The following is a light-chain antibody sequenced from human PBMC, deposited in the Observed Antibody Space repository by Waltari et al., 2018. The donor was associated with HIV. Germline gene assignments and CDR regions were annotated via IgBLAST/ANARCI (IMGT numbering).Light chain of an antibody. V-gene: IGLV1-51*01. CDR1: SSNIGSNY. J-gene: IGLJ3*02. CDR2: DNN. Sequence: QSVLTQPPSVSAAPGQKVTISCSGNSSNIGSNYISWYQQLPGTTPRLLIFDNNERPSGIPDRFSGSKSGTSATLDITGLQIGDEADYYCGTWDNNMSVVVFGGGTKLTVL. CDR3: GTWDNNMSVVV.